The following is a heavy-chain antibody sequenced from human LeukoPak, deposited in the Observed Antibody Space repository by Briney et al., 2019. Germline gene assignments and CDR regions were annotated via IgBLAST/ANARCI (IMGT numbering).Heavy chain of an antibody. Sequence: GGSLRLSCAASGFTFSSYWMSWARQAPGKGLEWVANIKQDGSEKYYVDSVKGRFTISKDNAKNSLYLQMNSLRAEDTAVYYCARVSGYYTGGDFDYWGQGTLVTVSS. J-gene: IGHJ4*02. CDR1: GFTFSSYW. CDR2: IKQDGSEK. CDR3: ARVSGYYTGGDFDY. D-gene: IGHD3/OR15-3a*01. V-gene: IGHV3-7*01.